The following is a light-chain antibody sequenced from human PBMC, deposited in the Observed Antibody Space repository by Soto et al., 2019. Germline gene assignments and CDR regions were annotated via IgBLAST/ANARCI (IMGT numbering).Light chain of an antibody. J-gene: IGKJ1*01. CDR3: QQCDTSPWT. Sequence: EIVMTQSPATLSVSPGERATLSCRASQRVSSNLAWYQQKPGQAPRLLIYGVSTRATGIPARFSGSGSGTEFTLTTSSLQSEDSAVYYCQQCDTSPWTFGQGTKVDIK. CDR2: GVS. CDR1: QRVSSN. V-gene: IGKV3-15*01.